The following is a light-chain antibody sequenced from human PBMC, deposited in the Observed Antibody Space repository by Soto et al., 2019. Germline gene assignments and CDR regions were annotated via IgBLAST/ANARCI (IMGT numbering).Light chain of an antibody. CDR3: QVWDSSSNHVV. Sequence: SYELTQAPSVSVAPGQTARITCGGNNIGSKTVHWYQQKTGQATVLVVYDDSDRPSGIPERFSGSNSGDTATLTVNRVEAGDEADYYCQVWDSSSNHVVFGGGTKVTVL. J-gene: IGLJ2*01. V-gene: IGLV3-21*02. CDR1: NIGSKT. CDR2: DDS.